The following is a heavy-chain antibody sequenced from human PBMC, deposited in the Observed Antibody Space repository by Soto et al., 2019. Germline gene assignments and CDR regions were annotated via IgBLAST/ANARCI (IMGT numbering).Heavy chain of an antibody. D-gene: IGHD3-16*01. CDR2: IVPVLGTS. J-gene: IGHJ6*02. CDR1: GGSFSSYA. Sequence: QVQLEQSGAEVRKPGSSVKVSCKASGGSFSSYAISWVRQAHGQGLEWMGGIVPVLGTSHSAQKFQGRVTFSTDDSTTTAYMELSSLRSEDTAVYYCARDSPGGGYYYGMDVWGQGTTVTVSS. CDR3: ARDSPGGGYYYGMDV. V-gene: IGHV1-69*01.